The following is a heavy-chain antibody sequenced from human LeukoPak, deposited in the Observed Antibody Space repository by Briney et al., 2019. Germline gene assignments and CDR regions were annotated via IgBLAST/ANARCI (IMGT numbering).Heavy chain of an antibody. D-gene: IGHD2-8*02. CDR2: IYYGATT. Sequence: PSETLSFTCTVSGGSISSYYWSWIRQPPGKGLEWIEYIYYGATTNYNPSLKSRVTMSVDTSKNQFSLKLSSVTAADTAVYYCARAAGGYYFDYWGQGTLVTVSS. CDR1: GGSISSYY. CDR3: ARAAGGYYFDY. J-gene: IGHJ4*02. V-gene: IGHV4-59*01.